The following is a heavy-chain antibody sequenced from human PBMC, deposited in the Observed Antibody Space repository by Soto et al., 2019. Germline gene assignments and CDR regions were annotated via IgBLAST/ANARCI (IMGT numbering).Heavy chain of an antibody. V-gene: IGHV1-2*04. CDR1: GYTFTGYY. Sequence: QVQLVQSGAEVKKPGASVKVSCKASGYTFTGYYMHWVRQAPGQGLEWMGWINPNSGGTNYAQKFQGWVTMTRDTSISTAYMELSRVRSDDTAVYYGARGGDTAMVTRGMDVWGQGTTVTVSS. CDR2: INPNSGGT. J-gene: IGHJ6*02. D-gene: IGHD5-18*01. CDR3: ARGGDTAMVTRGMDV.